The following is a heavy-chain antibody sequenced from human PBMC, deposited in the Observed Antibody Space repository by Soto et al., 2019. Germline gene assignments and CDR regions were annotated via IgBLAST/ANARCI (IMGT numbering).Heavy chain of an antibody. CDR1: GYSFTSYY. J-gene: IGHJ6*02. D-gene: IGHD2-2*02. CDR2: INPSGGST. V-gene: IGHV1-46*01. CDR3: ARASIPNYYYYGMDV. Sequence: GTSVEVTWKACGYSFTSYYRRWVRQAPGQGLEWMGIINPSGGSTSYAQKFQGRVTMTRDTSTSTVYMELSSLRSEDTAVYYCARASIPNYYYYGMDVWGQGTTVTVSS.